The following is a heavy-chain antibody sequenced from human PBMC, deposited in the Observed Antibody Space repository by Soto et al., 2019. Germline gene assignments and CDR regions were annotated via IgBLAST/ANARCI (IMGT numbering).Heavy chain of an antibody. D-gene: IGHD5-18*01. Sequence: VQLVQSGAEVKKPGASVKVSCKASGYTFSSYGITWVQQAPGQGLEWMGWISVYNGNTNYTQKLQGRVTMTTDTSTKTAYMELRSLRSDDTAVYYCAREKLLHLWQPYGLDVWGQGTTVTVSS. J-gene: IGHJ6*02. CDR1: GYTFSSYG. CDR2: ISVYNGNT. V-gene: IGHV1-18*01. CDR3: AREKLLHLWQPYGLDV.